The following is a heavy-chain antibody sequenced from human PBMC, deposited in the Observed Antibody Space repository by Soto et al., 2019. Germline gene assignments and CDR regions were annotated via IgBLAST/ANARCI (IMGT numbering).Heavy chain of an antibody. Sequence: ASVKVSCKASGYTFTSYDISWVRQAPGQGLEWMGWISAYNGSTNYAQKLQGRVTMTTDTSTSTAYMELRSLRSDDTAVYYCAVRDYDFWSGYYDWFDPWGQGTLVTVSS. CDR2: ISAYNGST. J-gene: IGHJ5*02. CDR3: AVRDYDFWSGYYDWFDP. V-gene: IGHV1-18*01. CDR1: GYTFTSYD. D-gene: IGHD3-3*01.